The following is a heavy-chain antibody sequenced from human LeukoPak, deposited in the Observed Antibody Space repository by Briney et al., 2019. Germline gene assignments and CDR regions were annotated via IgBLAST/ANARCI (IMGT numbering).Heavy chain of an antibody. V-gene: IGHV4-39*01. CDR3: ARPTAEYLYGMDV. J-gene: IGHJ6*02. CDR2: VYYSGST. Sequence: SETLSLTCTVSGGSVSSSSYYWGWIRQPPGKGLAWIGSVYYSGSTYYNPSLKSRVTISVDTSKNQFSLKLSSVTAADTAVYYCARPTAEYLYGMDVWGQGTTVTVSS. D-gene: IGHD2-2*01. CDR1: GGSVSSSSYY.